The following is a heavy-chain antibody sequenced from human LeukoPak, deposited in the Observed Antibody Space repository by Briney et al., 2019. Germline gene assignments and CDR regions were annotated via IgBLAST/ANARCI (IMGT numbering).Heavy chain of an antibody. D-gene: IGHD3-10*01. Sequence: SETLSLTCTVSGGSISSSSYYWGWIRQPPGKGLEWIGSIYYSGSTYYNPSLKSRVTISVDTSKNQFSLKLSSVTAADTAVYYCAIDSGSYYPLSFDYWGQGTLVTVSS. J-gene: IGHJ4*02. CDR3: AIDSGSYYPLSFDY. CDR2: IYYSGST. V-gene: IGHV4-39*07. CDR1: GGSISSSSYY.